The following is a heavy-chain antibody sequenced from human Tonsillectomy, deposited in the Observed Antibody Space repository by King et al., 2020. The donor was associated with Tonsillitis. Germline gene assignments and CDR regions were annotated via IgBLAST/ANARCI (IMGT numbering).Heavy chain of an antibody. D-gene: IGHD3/OR15-3a*01. V-gene: IGHV4-30-2*01. CDR2: ISHSGST. J-gene: IGHJ5*02. Sequence: QLQESASRLVKPSQTLSLTCAVSVGSISSGGYSWSWIRQPPGKGLEYIGYISHSGSTNYNPSLKSRVTISADRSKNQFSLTLSSVTAADTAVYYCARVGLLFGFDPWGQGTLVTVSS. CDR3: ARVGLLFGFDP. CDR1: VGSISSGGYS.